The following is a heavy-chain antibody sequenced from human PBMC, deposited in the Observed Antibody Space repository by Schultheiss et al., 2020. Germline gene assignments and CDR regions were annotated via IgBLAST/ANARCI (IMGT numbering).Heavy chain of an antibody. CDR3: ARHDYGDQHDAFDI. J-gene: IGHJ3*02. V-gene: IGHV4-59*08. Sequence: SETLSLTCTVSGGSISSYYWSWIRQPPGKGLEWIGQTGNTNNNPSLRGRVTISVDTSKNQFSLKLSSVTAADTAVYYCARHDYGDQHDAFDIRGQGTMVTVSS. CDR1: GGSISSYY. D-gene: IGHD4-17*01. CDR2: TGNT.